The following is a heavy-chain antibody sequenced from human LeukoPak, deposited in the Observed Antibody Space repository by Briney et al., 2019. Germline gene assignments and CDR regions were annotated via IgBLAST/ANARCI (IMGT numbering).Heavy chain of an antibody. CDR2: INPNNGGT. V-gene: IGHV1-2*04. CDR1: GYTFTGYY. CDR3: PRDRHSGNYYLDS. J-gene: IGHJ4*02. Sequence: ASVKVSCKASGYTFTGYYIHWVRQAPGQGLEWMGWINPNNGGTNYAQKFQGWVTMTRDTSISTAYMELNRLRSDDTAVYYCPRDRHSGNYYLDSSGQGTLVTVSS. D-gene: IGHD1-26*01.